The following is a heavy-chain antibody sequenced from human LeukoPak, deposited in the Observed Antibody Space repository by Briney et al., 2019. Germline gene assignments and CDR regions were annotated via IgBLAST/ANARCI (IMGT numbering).Heavy chain of an antibody. D-gene: IGHD2-2*02. V-gene: IGHV4-38-2*02. Sequence: SETLSLTCTVSGYSISSGYYWGWIRQPPGNGLEWIGSIYHSGSTYYNPSLKSRVTISVDTSKNQFSLKLSSVTAADTAVYYCARAVVVPAAINGWFDPWGQGTLLTVSS. CDR1: GYSISSGYY. J-gene: IGHJ5*02. CDR2: IYHSGST. CDR3: ARAVVVPAAINGWFDP.